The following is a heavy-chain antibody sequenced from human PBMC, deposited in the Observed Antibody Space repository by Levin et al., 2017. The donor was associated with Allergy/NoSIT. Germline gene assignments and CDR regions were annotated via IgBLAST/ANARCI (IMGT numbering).Heavy chain of an antibody. CDR1: GGSIPNYY. V-gene: IGHV4-59*01. CDR2: IYYSGST. CDR3: AGARTVTEASTDY. D-gene: IGHD4-17*01. J-gene: IGHJ4*02. Sequence: SQTLSLPCTVSGGSIPNYYWTWIRPPPGKGLEWIGYIYYSGSTNYNPSLKSRVTISVDTSKNQFSLKLSSVTAADTAVYYCAGARTVTEASTDYWGQGTLVTVSS.